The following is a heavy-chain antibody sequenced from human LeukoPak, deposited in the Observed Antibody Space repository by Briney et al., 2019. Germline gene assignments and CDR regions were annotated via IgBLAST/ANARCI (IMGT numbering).Heavy chain of an antibody. CDR2: ISWNSGSI. CDR3: AKDRLFYDSSGYYTS. Sequence: GRSLRLSCAASGFTFDDYAMHWVRQAPGKGLEWVSGISWNSGSIGYADSVKGRFTISRDNAKNSLYLQMNSLRAEDTALYYCAKDRLFYDSSGYYTSWGQGTLVTVSS. V-gene: IGHV3-9*01. CDR1: GFTFDDYA. D-gene: IGHD3-22*01. J-gene: IGHJ5*02.